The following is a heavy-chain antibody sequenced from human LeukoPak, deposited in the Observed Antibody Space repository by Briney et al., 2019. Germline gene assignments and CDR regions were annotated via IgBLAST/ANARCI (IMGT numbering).Heavy chain of an antibody. J-gene: IGHJ4*02. V-gene: IGHV3-7*01. CDR1: GGSISSSNW. Sequence: ETLSLTCAVSGGSISSSNWWSWVRQAPGKGLEWVASIKPDGSEKYYVDSVKGRFTISRDNAKNSLYLQMNSLRAEDTAVYYCAGRPGWGPGTLVTVSS. D-gene: IGHD1-14*01. CDR3: AGRPG. CDR2: IKPDGSEK.